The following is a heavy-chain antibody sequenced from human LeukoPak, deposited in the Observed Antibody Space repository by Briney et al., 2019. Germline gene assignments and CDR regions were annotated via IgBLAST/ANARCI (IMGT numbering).Heavy chain of an antibody. CDR2: IGGSGGST. Sequence: GGSLRLSCAASGFTFSSYAMSWVRQAPGKGLEWVSAIGGSGGSTYYADSVKGRFTISRDNSKNTLYLQMNSLRAEDTAVYYCAKDDYGDYWYFDLWGRGTLVTVSS. V-gene: IGHV3-23*01. D-gene: IGHD4-17*01. CDR1: GFTFSSYA. CDR3: AKDDYGDYWYFDL. J-gene: IGHJ2*01.